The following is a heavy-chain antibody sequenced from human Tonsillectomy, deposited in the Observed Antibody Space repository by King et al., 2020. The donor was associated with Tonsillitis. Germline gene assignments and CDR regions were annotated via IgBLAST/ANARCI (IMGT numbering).Heavy chain of an antibody. J-gene: IGHJ4*02. CDR1: GFTLSGYA. Sequence: VQLVESGGGVVQPGRSLRLSCAASGFTLSGYAMHWVRQAPVKGLEWLAFISYDGSNQYYADSVKGRFTISRGNSKNTLYLQMHSLRTEVTDVYFCARADSNFEWYFFDYWGQGALVTVSS. V-gene: IGHV3-30*04. D-gene: IGHD4-11*01. CDR2: ISYDGSNQ. CDR3: ARADSNFEWYFFDY.